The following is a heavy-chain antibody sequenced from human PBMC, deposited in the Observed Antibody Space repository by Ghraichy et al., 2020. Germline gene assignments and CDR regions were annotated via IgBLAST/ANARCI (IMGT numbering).Heavy chain of an antibody. V-gene: IGHV1-2*02. D-gene: IGHD2-15*01. J-gene: IGHJ4*02. CDR1: GYVFTAYF. CDR2: IDPNSGRA. CDR3: ARDPPALVKPPEGSHS. Sequence: ASVKVSCKASGYVFTAYFIHWVRQAPGQGLEWMGWIDPNSGRAESAQKFQGRITMTTDTSSNPVYMELTTLTSDDTATYYCARDPPALVKPPEGSHSWGPGTLVTVSS.